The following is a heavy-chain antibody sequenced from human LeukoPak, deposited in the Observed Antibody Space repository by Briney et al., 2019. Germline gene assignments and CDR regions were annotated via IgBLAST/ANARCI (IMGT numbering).Heavy chain of an antibody. CDR1: GFTFSSYA. CDR2: ISYEGSNK. V-gene: IGHV3-30*04. CDR3: ARVSITMIVVALEGMDV. Sequence: GGSLRLSCAASGFTFSSYAMHWVRQAPGKGLGWVAVISYEGSNKYYADSVKGRFTISRDNSKNTLHLQMNSLRAEDTAVYYCARVSITMIVVALEGMDVWGQGTTVTVSS. D-gene: IGHD3-22*01. J-gene: IGHJ6*02.